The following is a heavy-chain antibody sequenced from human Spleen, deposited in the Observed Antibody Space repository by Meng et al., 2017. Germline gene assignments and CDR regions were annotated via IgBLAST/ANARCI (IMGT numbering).Heavy chain of an antibody. J-gene: IGHJ1*01. CDR2: IYAGDSET. D-gene: IGHD6-19*01. CDR3: ARTVYNSGWRFQH. Sequence: GESLKISCKGSGYSFSSYWVVWVRQMPGKGLEWMGIIYAGDSETRYSPSFQGQVTISADKSIRTAYLQWRSLKASDTAMYYCARTVYNSGWRFQHWGQGTLVTVS. CDR1: GYSFSSYW. V-gene: IGHV5-51*01.